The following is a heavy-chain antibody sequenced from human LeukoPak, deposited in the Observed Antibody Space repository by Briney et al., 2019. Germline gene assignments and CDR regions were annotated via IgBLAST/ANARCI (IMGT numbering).Heavy chain of an antibody. CDR2: ISYDGSNK. CDR3: ARVGATPPSPYYYYYGMDV. Sequence: GGSLRLSCAASGFTFSSNWMHWVRQAPGKGLEWVAVISYDGSNKYYADSVKGRFTISRDNSKNTLYLQMNSLRAEDTAVYYCARVGATPPSPYYYYYGMDVWGQGTTVTVSS. J-gene: IGHJ6*02. D-gene: IGHD1-26*01. CDR1: GFTFSSNW. V-gene: IGHV3-30*19.